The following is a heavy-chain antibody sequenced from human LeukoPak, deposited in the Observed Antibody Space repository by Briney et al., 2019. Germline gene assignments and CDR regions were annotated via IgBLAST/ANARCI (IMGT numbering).Heavy chain of an antibody. J-gene: IGHJ6*02. Sequence: SQTLSLTCAVSGGSISSGGYYWCWIRQPAGKGLEWIGYIYHSGSTYYNPSLKSRVTISVDRSKNQFSLKLSSVTAADTAVYYCASSRRVLDGMDVWGQGTTVTVSS. V-gene: IGHV4-30-2*01. CDR3: ASSRRVLDGMDV. D-gene: IGHD4/OR15-4a*01. CDR1: GGSISSGGYY. CDR2: IYHSGST.